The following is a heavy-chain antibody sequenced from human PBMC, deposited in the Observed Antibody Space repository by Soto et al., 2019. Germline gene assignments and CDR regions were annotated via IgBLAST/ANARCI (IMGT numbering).Heavy chain of an antibody. CDR1: GGTF. CDR3: ARDRTSSSLTLDY. CDR2: IVPIFGTA. D-gene: IGHD6-13*01. Sequence: GASVKVSCKASGGTFRVRQAPGQGLEWMGGIVPIFGTANYAQKFQGRVTITADESTSTAYMELSSLRSEDTAVYYCARDRTSSSLTLDYWGQGTLVTVSS. V-gene: IGHV1-69*13. J-gene: IGHJ4*02.